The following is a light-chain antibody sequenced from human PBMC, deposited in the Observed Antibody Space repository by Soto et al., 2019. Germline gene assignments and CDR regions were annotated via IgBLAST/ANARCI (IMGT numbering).Light chain of an antibody. CDR3: QTWGTGIRV. CDR2: VNSDGSH. Sequence: QSVLTQSPSASASLGASVNLTCTLSSGHSSFSIAWHQQQPEMGPRYLMKVNSDGSHSKGDGIPDRFSGSSSGDERYLIISSLQSEDEADYYCQTWGTGIRVFGGVTKLTVL. J-gene: IGLJ2*01. CDR1: SGHSSFS. V-gene: IGLV4-69*01.